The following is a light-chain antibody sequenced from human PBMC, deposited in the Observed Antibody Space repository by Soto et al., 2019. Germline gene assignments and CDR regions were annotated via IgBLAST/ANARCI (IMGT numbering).Light chain of an antibody. CDR3: QQSYSTPPWT. CDR2: AAS. CDR1: QSLSSW. Sequence: DIQMTQSPSTLSASVGDRVTITCRASQSLSSWLAWYQQKPGEAPKLLIYAASSLQSGVPSRFSGSGSGTDFTLTISSLQPEDFATYYCQQSYSTPPWTFGQGTKVDIK. V-gene: IGKV1-39*01. J-gene: IGKJ1*01.